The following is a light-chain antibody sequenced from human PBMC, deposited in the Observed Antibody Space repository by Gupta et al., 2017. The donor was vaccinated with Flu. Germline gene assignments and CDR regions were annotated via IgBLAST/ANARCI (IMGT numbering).Light chain of an antibody. J-gene: IGLJ3*02. Sequence: SVSIAISGGSANMGSNYVYWDQQLTGTAPKLLIYGNNMRLSGVPERFSGSKSGTSATLAISRLRSEDEADYYCAAWDDSMSGGVFGGGTMLTVL. CDR1: SANMGSNY. CDR3: AAWDDSMSGGV. V-gene: IGLV1-47*01. CDR2: GNN.